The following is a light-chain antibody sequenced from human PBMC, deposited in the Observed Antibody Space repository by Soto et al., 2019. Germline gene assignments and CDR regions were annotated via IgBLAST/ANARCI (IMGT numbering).Light chain of an antibody. CDR1: QSISQW. CDR2: DAS. CDR3: QQYNGYSGT. V-gene: IGKV1-5*01. J-gene: IGKJ4*01. Sequence: DIQKTQSPSTLSASVGDRVAITCRASQSISQWVAWYQQKPGRAPELLIYDASKLKSGVPSRFSGSGAGTEFSLTITSLQPDDSARYYCQQYNGYSGTFGRGTKGEI.